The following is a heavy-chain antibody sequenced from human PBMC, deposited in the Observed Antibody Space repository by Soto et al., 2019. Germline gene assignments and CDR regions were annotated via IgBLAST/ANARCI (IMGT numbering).Heavy chain of an antibody. CDR1: GYSFTCYW. J-gene: IGHJ6*02. CDR2: IDPSDSYT. CDR3: ARLSCSGGSCYSLGYYYYGMDV. Sequence: PGESLKISCKGSGYSFTCYWISWVRQMPGKGLEWMGRIDPSDSYTNYSPSFQGHVTISADKSISTAYLQWSSLKASDTAMYYCARLSCSGGSCYSLGYYYYGMDVWGQGTTVTVSS. D-gene: IGHD2-15*01. V-gene: IGHV5-10-1*01.